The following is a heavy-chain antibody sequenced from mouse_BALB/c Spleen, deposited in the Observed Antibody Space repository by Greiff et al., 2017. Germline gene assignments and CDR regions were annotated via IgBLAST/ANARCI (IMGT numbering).Heavy chain of an antibody. CDR2: INSNGGST. CDR3: ARECYDSRAMDY. V-gene: IGHV5-6-3*01. CDR1: GFTFSSYG. Sequence: EVQGVESGGGLVQPGGSLKLSCAASGFTFSSYGMSWVRQTPDKRLELVATINSNGGSTYYPDSVKGRFTISRDNAKNTLYLQMSSLKSEDTAMYYCARECYDSRAMDYWGQGTSVTVSS. D-gene: IGHD2-4*01. J-gene: IGHJ4*01.